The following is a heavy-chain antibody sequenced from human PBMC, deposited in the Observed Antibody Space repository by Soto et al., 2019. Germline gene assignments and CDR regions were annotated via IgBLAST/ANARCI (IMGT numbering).Heavy chain of an antibody. V-gene: IGHV3-48*02. CDR3: ARLPKGSVVTG. J-gene: IGHJ4*01. CDR2: ISSSSENI. CDR1: GFSFRDHS. Sequence: VQLVESGGGVVSPGGSLRLSCVGSGFSFRDHSMNWVRQAPGKGLQWISYISSSSENIYYADSVKGRFTVSRDNAKNTLFLQMNSLRDDDSAIYYCARLPKGSVVTGWGQGSLVTVSS. D-gene: IGHD2-21*02.